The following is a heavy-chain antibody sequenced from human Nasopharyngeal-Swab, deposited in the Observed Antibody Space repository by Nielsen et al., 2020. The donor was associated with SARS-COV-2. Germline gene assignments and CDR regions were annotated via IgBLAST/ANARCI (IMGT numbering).Heavy chain of an antibody. J-gene: IGHJ5*01. Sequence: PGKGLEWVSGISWNGLNIGYADSVKGRFTISRDNAKNSLYLHIQSMRTEDTAFYFCVRDKQGLCFENRNRFGPWGQGTLVTVSS. CDR2: ISWNGLNI. D-gene: IGHD3-16*01. V-gene: IGHV3-9*01. CDR3: VRDKQGLCFENRNRFGP.